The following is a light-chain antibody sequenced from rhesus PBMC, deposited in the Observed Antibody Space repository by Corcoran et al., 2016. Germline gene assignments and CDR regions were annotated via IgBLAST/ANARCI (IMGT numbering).Light chain of an antibody. V-gene: IGLV2-32*01. Sequence: QAALTQPRSVSGSPGQSVTISCTGTSSDIRGYNYVSWYQKHPGTAPKLLIYEVSKRPSGVSDRFSGSKSGNTASLTISGLLTGDEADYYCCSYAGSYTFYIFGTETRLTVL. CDR3: CSYAGSYTFYI. CDR2: EVS. J-gene: IGLJ1*01. CDR1: SSDIRGYNY.